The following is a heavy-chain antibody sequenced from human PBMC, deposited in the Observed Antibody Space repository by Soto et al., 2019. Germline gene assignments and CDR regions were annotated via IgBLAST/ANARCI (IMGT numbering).Heavy chain of an antibody. Sequence: SETLSLTCSVFGVSTSNLYWTWIRKPPGLGPEWIGCIYYRGTTNYNDSFNSRVTISVDTSKNQLSLKLSSVTTADTAVYYCARGGGSPYHDHEFDYWGQGALVTVSS. CDR1: GVSTSNLY. D-gene: IGHD2-2*01. CDR3: ARGGGSPYHDHEFDY. V-gene: IGHV4-59*11. J-gene: IGHJ4*02. CDR2: IYYRGTT.